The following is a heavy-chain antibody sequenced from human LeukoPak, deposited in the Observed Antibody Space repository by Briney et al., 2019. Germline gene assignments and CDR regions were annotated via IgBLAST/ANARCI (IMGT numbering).Heavy chain of an antibody. J-gene: IGHJ4*02. D-gene: IGHD3-10*01. CDR3: AKEIYYGSGSYPDY. V-gene: IGHV3-30*18. Sequence: GGSLRLSCVASGFTFSSYGMHWVRQVPGKGLEWVAVISHDGSNKYYVDSVKGRFTISRDNSKNTVYLQMNSLRPEDTAVYYCAKEIYYGSGSYPDYWGQGTLVTVSS. CDR2: ISHDGSNK. CDR1: GFTFSSYG.